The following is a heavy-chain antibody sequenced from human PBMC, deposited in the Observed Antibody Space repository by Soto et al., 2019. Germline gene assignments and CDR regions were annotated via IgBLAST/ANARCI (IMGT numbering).Heavy chain of an antibody. Sequence: SETLSLTCTVSGGSISSCDYYWSWIRQPPGKGLEWIGYIYYSGSTYYNPPLKSRVTISVDTSKNQFSLKLSSVTAADTAVYYCARAAAGIGGGTNWFDLWGQGTLVTVSS. CDR1: GGSISSCDYY. CDR3: ARAAAGIGGGTNWFDL. CDR2: IYYSGST. V-gene: IGHV4-30-4*01. D-gene: IGHD6-13*01. J-gene: IGHJ5*02.